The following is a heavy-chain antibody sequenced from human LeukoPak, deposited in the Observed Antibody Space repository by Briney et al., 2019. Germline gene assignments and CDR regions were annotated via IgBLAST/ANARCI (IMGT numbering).Heavy chain of an antibody. CDR3: TTDRGGSYDY. Sequence: GGSLRLSCAASGFTFSSYGMHWVRQAPGKGLEWVAVIWYGGSNKYYADSVKGRFTISRDNSKNTLYLQMNSLKTEDTAVYYCTTDRGGSYDYWGQGTLVTVSS. J-gene: IGHJ4*02. D-gene: IGHD1-26*01. CDR2: IWYGGSNK. V-gene: IGHV3-33*08. CDR1: GFTFSSYG.